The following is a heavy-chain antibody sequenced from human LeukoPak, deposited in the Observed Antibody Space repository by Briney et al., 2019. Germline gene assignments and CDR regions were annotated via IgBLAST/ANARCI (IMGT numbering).Heavy chain of an antibody. Sequence: PGGSLRLSCSASGFSFSSYEMNWVRQAPGKGLEWVSHISSSAASTYYADSVKGRFTISRDNSKNTLYLQMNSLRAEDTAVYYCAKDRVVGTTRDFDYWGQGTLVTVSS. CDR3: AKDRVVGTTRDFDY. J-gene: IGHJ4*02. CDR2: ISSSAAST. CDR1: GFSFSSYE. D-gene: IGHD1-26*01. V-gene: IGHV3-48*03.